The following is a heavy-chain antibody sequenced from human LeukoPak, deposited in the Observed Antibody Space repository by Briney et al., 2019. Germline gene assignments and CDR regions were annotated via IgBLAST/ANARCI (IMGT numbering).Heavy chain of an antibody. CDR2: IYYSGST. D-gene: IGHD3-3*01. J-gene: IGHJ6*03. CDR1: GGSISSGDYY. V-gene: IGHV4-30-4*08. Sequence: PSETLSLTCTVSGGSISSGDYYWSWIRQPPGKGLEWIGYIYYSGSTYYNPSLKSRVTISVDTSKNQFSLKLSSVTAADTAVYYCARDSPNYDFWSGHHYMDVWGKGTTVTVSS. CDR3: ARDSPNYDFWSGHHYMDV.